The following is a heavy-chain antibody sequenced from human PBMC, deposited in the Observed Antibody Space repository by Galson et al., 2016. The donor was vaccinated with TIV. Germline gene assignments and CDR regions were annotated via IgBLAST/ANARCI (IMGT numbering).Heavy chain of an antibody. D-gene: IGHD3-22*01. J-gene: IGHJ6*03. Sequence: SLRLSCAASGFTFNTCGMNWVRQAPGKGLEWVAFIRYDGSNTFYADSVKGRFTFSRDNSKNTLYLQMNNLRVDDTAVFYCAKDFSYSSVSGYYYYYMDVWGKGTTVTVSS. CDR2: IRYDGSNT. CDR1: GFTFNTCG. V-gene: IGHV3-30*02. CDR3: AKDFSYSSVSGYYYYYMDV.